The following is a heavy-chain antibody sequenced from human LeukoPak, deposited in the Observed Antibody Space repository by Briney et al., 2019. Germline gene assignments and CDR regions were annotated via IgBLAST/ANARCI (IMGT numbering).Heavy chain of an antibody. D-gene: IGHD4-11*01. CDR1: GYTFTGYA. CDR3: ARDAIVRDYSNSDY. J-gene: IGHJ4*02. Sequence: ASVKVSCKASGYTFTGYAMHWVRQAPGQGLEWMGWINPNSGGTNYAQKFQGRVTMTRDTSISTAYMELSRLTSDDTAVYYCARDAIVRDYSNSDYWGQGTLVTVSS. V-gene: IGHV1-2*02. CDR2: INPNSGGT.